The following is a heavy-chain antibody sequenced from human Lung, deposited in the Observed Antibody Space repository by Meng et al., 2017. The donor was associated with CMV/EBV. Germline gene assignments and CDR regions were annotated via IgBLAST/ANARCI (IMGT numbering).Heavy chain of an antibody. CDR1: GFTFDDYT. J-gene: IGHJ6*01. CDR2: ISWDGGST. V-gene: IGHV3-43*01. CDR3: AKDLAAAGQLYYYYGMDV. D-gene: IGHD6-13*01. Sequence: GESLKISCAASGFTFDDYTMHWVRQAPGKGLEWVSLISWDGGSTYYADSVKGRFTISRDNSKNSLYLQMNSLRTEDTALYYCAKDLAAAGQLYYYYGMDVSGQGTTVTLSS.